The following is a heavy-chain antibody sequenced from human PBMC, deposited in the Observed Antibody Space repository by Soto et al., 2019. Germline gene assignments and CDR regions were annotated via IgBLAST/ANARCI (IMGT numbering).Heavy chain of an antibody. V-gene: IGHV3-30*03. CDR1: GFTFTSYG. CDR2: ILHDGSAE. Sequence: PGGSLRLSCAASGFTFTSYGMHWVRQAPGKGLEWMALILHDGSAEYYADSVKGRFTISRYNSKNTLYLQMNSLRAEDTAVYHCARSRDGYSFYFYYGMDGWGQGTTVTVSS. CDR3: ARSRDGYSFYFYYGMDG. J-gene: IGHJ6*02. D-gene: IGHD4-4*01.